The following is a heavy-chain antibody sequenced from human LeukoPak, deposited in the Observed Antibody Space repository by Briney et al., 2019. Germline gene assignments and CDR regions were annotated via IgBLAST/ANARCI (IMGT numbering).Heavy chain of an antibody. V-gene: IGHV1-46*01. CDR1: GFTLTNYY. J-gene: IGHJ4*02. D-gene: IGHD5/OR15-5a*01. CDR2: INPSGDST. Sequence: ASVKVSCKASGFTLTNYYMHWVRQAPGQGLEWMGMINPSGDSTTYAQKFQGRVTVTRDMATSTVYMELSSLRSEDTAVYFCAGSFYDLLVYFDYWGQGTLVTVSS. CDR3: AGSFYDLLVYFDY.